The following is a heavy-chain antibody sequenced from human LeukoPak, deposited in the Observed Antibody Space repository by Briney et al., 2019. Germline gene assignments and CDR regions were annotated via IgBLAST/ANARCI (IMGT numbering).Heavy chain of an antibody. D-gene: IGHD4-23*01. CDR1: GFTFSSYW. Sequence: GGSLGLSCAASGFTFSSYWMNWVRQAPGKGLVWVSRIASDGSSTTYADSVKGRFSISRDNAKDTLYLQMNSLRVEDTAVYYCARGRPHGNDYWGQGTLVTVSS. CDR2: IASDGSST. J-gene: IGHJ4*02. CDR3: ARGRPHGNDY. V-gene: IGHV3-74*01.